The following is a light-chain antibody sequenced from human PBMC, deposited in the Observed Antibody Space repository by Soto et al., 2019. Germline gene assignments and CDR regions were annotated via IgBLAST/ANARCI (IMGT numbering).Light chain of an antibody. Sequence: DIQMTQSPWSLSASVGDRVTITCRESQTIYDYVTWFQRRPGNAPKFLIYGASTLQSGFPARFSRRESGNEVTLTITNFPPEELATYYCQQNFSPLLSCGGGTKVHI. CDR2: GAS. V-gene: IGKV1-39*01. CDR3: QQNFSPLLS. CDR1: QTIYDY. J-gene: IGKJ4*01.